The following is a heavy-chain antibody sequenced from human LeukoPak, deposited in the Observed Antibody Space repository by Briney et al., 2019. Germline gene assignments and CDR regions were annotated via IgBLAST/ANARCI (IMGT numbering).Heavy chain of an antibody. CDR3: ARVYPSNRDYYYYMDV. D-gene: IGHD3-16*02. CDR2: IYASGST. Sequence: SETLSLTCAVSGGAINSGSYYWRWIRQPAGKGLEWIGRIYASGSTHYNPSLKSRVTISVDTSKNQLSLKLSSVTAADTAVYYCARVYPSNRDYYYYMDVWGKGTTVTVSS. CDR1: GGAINSGSYY. V-gene: IGHV4-61*02. J-gene: IGHJ6*03.